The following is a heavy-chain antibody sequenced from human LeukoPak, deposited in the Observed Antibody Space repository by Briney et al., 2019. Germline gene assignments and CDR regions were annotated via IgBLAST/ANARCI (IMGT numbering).Heavy chain of an antibody. D-gene: IGHD3-22*01. V-gene: IGHV1-24*01. J-gene: IGHJ4*02. Sequence: ASVKVSCKASGGTFSSYAISWVRQAPGKGLEWMGGFDPEDGETIYAQKFQGRVTMTEDTSTDTAYMELSSLRSEDTAVYYCATDYYDSSGYYSLLGYWGQGTLVTVSS. CDR2: FDPEDGET. CDR1: GGTFSSYA. CDR3: ATDYYDSSGYYSLLGY.